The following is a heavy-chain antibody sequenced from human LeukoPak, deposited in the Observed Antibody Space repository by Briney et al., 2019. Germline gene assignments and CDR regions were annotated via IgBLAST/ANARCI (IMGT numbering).Heavy chain of an antibody. D-gene: IGHD4-23*01. CDR1: GFTVRSNY. V-gene: IGHV3-53*01. CDR2: IYTGGST. J-gene: IGHJ4*02. Sequence: PAGSMGLSCAISGFTVRSNYMTWVRQAPGKGLEWVSVIYTGGSTYYADSVKGRFTISRDNSKNTLYLQMNTLRAEDTAVYYCARDHGGNYFDYWGQGTLVTVSS. CDR3: ARDHGGNYFDY.